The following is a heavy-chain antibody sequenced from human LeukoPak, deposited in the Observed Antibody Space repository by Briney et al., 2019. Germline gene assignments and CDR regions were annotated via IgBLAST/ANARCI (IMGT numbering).Heavy chain of an antibody. CDR1: GFTFSDYY. V-gene: IGHV3-11*04. CDR3: ARDPYGDYVNYQLAGDLFDY. CDR2: ISIRGDTI. Sequence: GGSLRLSCAASGFTFSDYYMSWIPDAPGKGRECISYISIRGDTIFYADSVKGRFTISRDNAKNSLYLQMNSLRDDDTAVYYCARDPYGDYVNYQLAGDLFDYWGQGTLVTVSS. J-gene: IGHJ4*02. D-gene: IGHD4-17*01.